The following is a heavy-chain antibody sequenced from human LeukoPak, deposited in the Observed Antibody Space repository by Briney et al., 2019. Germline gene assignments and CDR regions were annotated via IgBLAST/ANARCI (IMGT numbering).Heavy chain of an antibody. J-gene: IGHJ4*02. CDR3: ARSVDYSNQHNDY. Sequence: ASLKVSCKASGYTFTGYYMHWVRQAPGQGLEWMGWINPNSGGANYAQKFQGRVTMTRDTSISTGYMELSSLRSDDTAVYYCARSVDYSNQHNDYWGQGTLVTVSS. CDR2: INPNSGGA. CDR1: GYTFTGYY. D-gene: IGHD4-11*01. V-gene: IGHV1-2*02.